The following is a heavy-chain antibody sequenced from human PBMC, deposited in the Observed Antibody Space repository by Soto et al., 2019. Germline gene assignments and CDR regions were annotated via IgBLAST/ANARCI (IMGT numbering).Heavy chain of an antibody. D-gene: IGHD2-2*01. V-gene: IGHV3-23*01. CDR2: ISGSGGST. Sequence: PGGSLRLSCAASGFTFSSDAMSWVRQAPGKGLEWVSAISGSGGSTYYADSVKGRFTISRDNSKNTLYLQMNSLRAEDTAVYYCAKDLINYIVVVPAVGLDYWGQGTLVTVSS. J-gene: IGHJ4*02. CDR3: AKDLINYIVVVPAVGLDY. CDR1: GFTFSSDA.